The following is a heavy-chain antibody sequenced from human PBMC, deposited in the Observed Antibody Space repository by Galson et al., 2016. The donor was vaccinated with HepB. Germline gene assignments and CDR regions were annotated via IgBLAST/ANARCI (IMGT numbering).Heavy chain of an antibody. CDR3: AKVVGVPRVSFDL. D-gene: IGHD1-26*01. CDR1: GDSFTSDG. Sequence: SVKVSCKAFGDSFTSDGISWVRQAPGQGLEWVGWISLYNGKTNYAQKFRGRVTMTTDTSTTTAYMELRTLRSDDTAFYYCAKVVGVPRVSFDLWGQGTLVTVSS. V-gene: IGHV1-18*04. CDR2: ISLYNGKT. J-gene: IGHJ4*02.